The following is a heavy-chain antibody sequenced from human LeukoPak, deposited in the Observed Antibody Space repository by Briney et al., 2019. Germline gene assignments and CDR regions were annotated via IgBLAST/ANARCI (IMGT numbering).Heavy chain of an antibody. CDR1: GFTFSSYW. V-gene: IGHV3-30*18. Sequence: GGSLRLSCAASGFTFSSYWMHWVRQAPGKGLEWVAVISYDGSNKYYADSVKGRFTISRDNSKNTLYLQMNSLRAEDTAVYYCAKDHTATPFDYWGQGTLVTVSS. CDR3: AKDHTATPFDY. D-gene: IGHD5-18*01. J-gene: IGHJ4*02. CDR2: ISYDGSNK.